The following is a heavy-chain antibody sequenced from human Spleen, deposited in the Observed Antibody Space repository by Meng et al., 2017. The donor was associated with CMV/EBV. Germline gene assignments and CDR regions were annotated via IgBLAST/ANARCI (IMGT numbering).Heavy chain of an antibody. CDR2: IKQDGSEK. D-gene: IGHD2-2*01. Sequence: GESLKISCAASGFTFTSYWMSWVRQAPGKGLEWVANIKQDGSEKYYVDSVKGRFTISRDNAKNSLYLQMNSLRAEDTAVYYCARDRYCSSTTCFNYYYHGMDVWGQGTTVTVSS. CDR3: ARDRYCSSTTCFNYYYHGMDV. CDR1: GFTFTSYW. J-gene: IGHJ6*02. V-gene: IGHV3-7*01.